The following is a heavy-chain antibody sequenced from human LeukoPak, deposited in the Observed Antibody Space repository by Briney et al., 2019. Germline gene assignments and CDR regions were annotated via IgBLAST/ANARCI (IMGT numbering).Heavy chain of an antibody. CDR2: MNPSGGST. Sequence: ASVKVSCKASGYTFTSYYIHWVRQAPGQGLEWMGMMNPSGGSTSYAQKFQGGVTMTRDTSTSTVYMEVSSLRSEDTAVYYCAREVVHYYFDYWGQGTLVTVSS. CDR3: AREVVHYYFDY. CDR1: GYTFTSYY. V-gene: IGHV1-46*01. J-gene: IGHJ4*02. D-gene: IGHD2-15*01.